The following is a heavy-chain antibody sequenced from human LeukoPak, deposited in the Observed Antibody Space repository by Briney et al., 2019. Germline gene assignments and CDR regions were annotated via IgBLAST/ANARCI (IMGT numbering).Heavy chain of an antibody. CDR1: GFTFSSYA. CDR2: ISGSGGST. V-gene: IGHV3-23*01. CDR3: ARDSMHMDV. J-gene: IGHJ6*02. D-gene: IGHD2-8*01. Sequence: GGSLRLSCAASGFTFSSYAMSWVRQAPGKGLEWVSAISGSGGSTYYADSVKGRFTISRDNSKNTVYLEMNSLRAEDTAVYYCARDSMHMDVWGQGTTVTVSS.